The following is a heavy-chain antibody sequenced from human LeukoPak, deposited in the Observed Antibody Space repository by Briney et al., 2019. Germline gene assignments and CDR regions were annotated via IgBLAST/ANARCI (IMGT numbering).Heavy chain of an antibody. CDR2: IDKKDKGYATAT. Sequence: AGSLTVSCAASGFTFSGSAIHWVRQSSGKGLEWVGQIDKKDKGYATATAYAASVKGRFTISRDDSINTAYLQMKSLKTEDTALYYCTRDSGTYNWFDPWGQGTLVTVTS. V-gene: IGHV3-73*01. J-gene: IGHJ5*02. D-gene: IGHD1-26*01. CDR3: TRDSGTYNWFDP. CDR1: GFTFSGSA.